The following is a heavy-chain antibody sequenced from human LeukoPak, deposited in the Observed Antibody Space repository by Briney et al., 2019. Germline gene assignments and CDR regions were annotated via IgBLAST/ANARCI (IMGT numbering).Heavy chain of an antibody. Sequence: ASVKVSCKASGYTFTGYYMHWVRQAPGQGLEWMGWINPNSGGTNYAQKFQGRVTMTRDTSISTAYMELSRLRSDDTAAYSCARRAKSSSFDYWAQGTLVTVSS. J-gene: IGHJ4*02. CDR3: ARRAKSSSFDY. CDR2: INPNSGGT. V-gene: IGHV1-2*02. CDR1: GYTFTGYY. D-gene: IGHD6-13*01.